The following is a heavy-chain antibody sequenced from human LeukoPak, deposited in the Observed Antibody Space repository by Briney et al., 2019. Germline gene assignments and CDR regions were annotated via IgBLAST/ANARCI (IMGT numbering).Heavy chain of an antibody. CDR3: ARRDGYNWDY. Sequence: KASETLSLTCTVSGGSISSSPYYWGWIRQPPGKGLEWIATIYYTGSTYYNPSLRSRVTISVDTSKNQFSLRLSSVTAADTAVFYCARRDGYNWDYWGQGTLVTVSS. J-gene: IGHJ4*02. D-gene: IGHD5-24*01. CDR1: GGSISSSPYY. V-gene: IGHV4-39*01. CDR2: IYYTGST.